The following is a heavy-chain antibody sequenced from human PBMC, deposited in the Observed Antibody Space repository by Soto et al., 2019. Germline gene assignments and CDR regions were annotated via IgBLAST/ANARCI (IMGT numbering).Heavy chain of an antibody. CDR2: MNPNSGNT. CDR3: ARVSDFWSGPYYYYMDV. D-gene: IGHD3-3*01. J-gene: IGHJ6*03. V-gene: IGHV1-8*01. CDR1: GYTFTSYD. Sequence: ASVKVSCKASGYTFTSYDINWVRQATGQGLEWMGWMNPNSGNTGYAQKFQGRVTMTRNTSISTAYMELSSLRSEDTAVYYCARVSDFWSGPYYYYMDVWGKGTTVTVSS.